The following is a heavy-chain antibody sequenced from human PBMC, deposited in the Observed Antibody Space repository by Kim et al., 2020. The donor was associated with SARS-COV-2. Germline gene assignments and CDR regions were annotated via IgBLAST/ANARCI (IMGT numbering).Heavy chain of an antibody. J-gene: IGHJ4*02. CDR3: ARGEPSLWFGELSTDY. CDR2: IYYSGST. CDR1: GGSVSSGSYY. D-gene: IGHD3-10*01. Sequence: SETLSLTCTVSGGSVSSGSYYWSWIRQPPGKGLEWIGYIYYSGSTNYNPSLKSRVTISVDTSKNQFSLKLSSVTAADTAVYYCARGEPSLWFGELSTDYWGQGTLVTVSS. V-gene: IGHV4-61*01.